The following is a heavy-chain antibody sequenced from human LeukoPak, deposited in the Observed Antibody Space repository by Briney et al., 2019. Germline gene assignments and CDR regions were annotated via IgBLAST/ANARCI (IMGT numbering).Heavy chain of an antibody. J-gene: IGHJ6*03. CDR1: GFTFSSYW. V-gene: IGHV3-7*01. CDR3: ARDPLKRYYYYMDV. Sequence: GGSLRLSCAASGFTFSSYWMSWVRQAPGKGLEWVANIKQDGSEKYYVDSVKGRFTISRDNAKNSLYLQMNSLRAEDTAVYYCARDPLKRYYYYMDVWGKGTTATVSS. CDR2: IKQDGSEK.